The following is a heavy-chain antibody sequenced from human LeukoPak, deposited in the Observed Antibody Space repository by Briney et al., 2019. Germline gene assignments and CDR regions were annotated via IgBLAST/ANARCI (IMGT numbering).Heavy chain of an antibody. CDR3: ARGGTPNCSGGSCYDY. Sequence: GASVKVSCKASGGTFSSYAISWVRQAPGQGLEWMGRIIPILGIANYAQKFQGRVTITADKSTSTAYMELSGLRSEDTAVYYCARGGTPNCSGGSCYDYWGQGTLVTVSS. J-gene: IGHJ4*02. D-gene: IGHD2-15*01. CDR1: GGTFSSYA. CDR2: IIPILGIA. V-gene: IGHV1-69*04.